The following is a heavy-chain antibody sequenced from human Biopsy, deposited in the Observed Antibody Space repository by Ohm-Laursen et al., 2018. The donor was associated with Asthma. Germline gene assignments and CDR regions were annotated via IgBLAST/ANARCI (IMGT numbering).Heavy chain of an antibody. D-gene: IGHD3-9*01. CDR2: INVGDGNT. J-gene: IGHJ3*01. V-gene: IGHV1-3*01. CDR3: ARTYYDFLTGQVNDAFAL. Sequence: ASVKVSCKVSGYTFIHFAIHWVRQAPGQRLEWMGWINVGDGNTKYSQKFQGRVTITRDTSASTAYMDLRSLRSEDTAMYYCARTYYDFLTGQVNDAFALWGQGTMVTVSS. CDR1: GYTFIHFA.